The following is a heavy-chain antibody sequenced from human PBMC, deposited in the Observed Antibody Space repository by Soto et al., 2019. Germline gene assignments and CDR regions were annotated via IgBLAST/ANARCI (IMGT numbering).Heavy chain of an antibody. CDR2: IYYSGST. D-gene: IGHD2-2*01. Sequence: TLSLTCTVSGGSISSYYWSWIRQPPGKGLEWIGYIYYSGSTNYNPSLKSRVTISVDTSKNQFSLKLSSVTAADTAVYYCARLVVVPAASYYFDYWGQGTLVTVSS. V-gene: IGHV4-59*08. J-gene: IGHJ4*02. CDR3: ARLVVVPAASYYFDY. CDR1: GGSISSYY.